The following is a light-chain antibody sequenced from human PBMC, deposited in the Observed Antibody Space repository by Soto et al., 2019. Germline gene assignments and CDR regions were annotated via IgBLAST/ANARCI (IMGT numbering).Light chain of an antibody. V-gene: IGKV1-33*01. CDR1: QDISNY. CDR3: QQYDKGT. CDR2: DAS. Sequence: DIQMTQSPSSLSASVGDRVTITCQASQDISNYLNWHQQKPGKAPKLLIYDASNLETGVPSRFSGSGSGTDFTFTISSLQPEDIATYYCQQYDKGTFGQGTKLEIK. J-gene: IGKJ2*01.